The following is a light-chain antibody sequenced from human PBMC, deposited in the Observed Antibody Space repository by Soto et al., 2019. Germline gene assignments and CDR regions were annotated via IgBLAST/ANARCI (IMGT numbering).Light chain of an antibody. Sequence: AIQLTQSPSSLSASVGDRVTITCRASQDIRTELGWYQQKPGKAPHLLIYGASTLQTGVPSRFSGSGSGTDFTLTISSLQPEDFATYYCLQDYDYPRTFGQGTKVEV. CDR2: GAS. CDR1: QDIRTE. J-gene: IGKJ1*01. V-gene: IGKV1-6*01. CDR3: LQDYDYPRT.